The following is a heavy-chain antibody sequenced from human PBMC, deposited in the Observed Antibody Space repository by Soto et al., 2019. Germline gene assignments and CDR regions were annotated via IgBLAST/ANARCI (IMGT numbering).Heavy chain of an antibody. J-gene: IGHJ4*02. CDR2: IYYSGIT. D-gene: IGHD3-22*01. Sequence: SETLSLTCTVAGVSISISSYYWSWIRQPPGKVLEWIGSIYYSGITYYNPCLKSRVTISLDTSKNQFSLKLSSVTAADTAVYYCASSYYYDSSGYYYFDYWGQGTLVTVSS. CDR1: GVSISISSYY. V-gene: IGHV4-39*01. CDR3: ASSYYYDSSGYYYFDY.